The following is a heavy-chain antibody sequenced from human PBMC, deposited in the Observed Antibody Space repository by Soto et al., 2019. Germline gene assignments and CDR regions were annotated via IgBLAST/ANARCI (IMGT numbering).Heavy chain of an antibody. V-gene: IGHV4-30-4*01. CDR2: IYYSGST. CDR1: GDSISSGDYY. D-gene: IGHD3-3*01. Sequence: SETLSLTCTVSGDSISSGDYYWSWIRQPPGKGLEWIGYIYYSGSTNYNPSLKSRVIISVDTSKKQFSLKLSSVTAADTAVYYCTRGSRVEYYYYGMDVWGQGTTVTVSS. CDR3: TRGSRVEYYYYGMDV. J-gene: IGHJ6*02.